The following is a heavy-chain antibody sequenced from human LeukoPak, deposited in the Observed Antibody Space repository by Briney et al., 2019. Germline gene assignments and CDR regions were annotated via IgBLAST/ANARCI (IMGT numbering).Heavy chain of an antibody. V-gene: IGHV3-21*04. CDR2: ISSSSSYI. J-gene: IGHJ6*03. D-gene: IGHD5/OR15-5a*01. CDR3: ARVYELREEDYYYYYMDV. Sequence: GGSLRLSCAASGFTFSSYSMNWVRQAPGKGLEWVSSISSSSSYIYYADSVKGRFTISRDNAKNSLYLQMNSLRAEDTALYYCARVYELREEDYYYYYMDVWGKGTTATVSS. CDR1: GFTFSSYS.